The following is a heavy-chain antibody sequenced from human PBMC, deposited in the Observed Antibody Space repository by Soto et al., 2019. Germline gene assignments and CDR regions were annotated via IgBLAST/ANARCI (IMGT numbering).Heavy chain of an antibody. D-gene: IGHD2-15*01. CDR3: ARQGSRAFDI. J-gene: IGHJ3*02. V-gene: IGHV4-39*01. CDR1: GGSIISYY. Sequence: SATLSLTCTVSGGSIISYYWGWIRQPPGRGLEWMANIYYSGSAYYNPSLKSRVSTSVDTSKNQFSLKLRSVTAADTAVYYCARQGSRAFDIWGQGTMVTVS. CDR2: IYYSGSA.